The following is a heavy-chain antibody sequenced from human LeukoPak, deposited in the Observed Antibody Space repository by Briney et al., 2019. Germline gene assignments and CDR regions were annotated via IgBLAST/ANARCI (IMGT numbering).Heavy chain of an antibody. J-gene: IGHJ4*02. CDR3: ARRGDGGRSFDY. CDR2: IYVDGRT. Sequence: PGGSLRLSCAASGFTVSTTYMSWVRQAPGKGLEWVSLIYVDGRTCYADSVKGRFTISRDNSKNTLYLQVNSLRAEDTAVYYCARRGDGGRSFDYWGQGTLVTVSS. V-gene: IGHV3-53*01. CDR1: GFTVSTTY. D-gene: IGHD4-23*01.